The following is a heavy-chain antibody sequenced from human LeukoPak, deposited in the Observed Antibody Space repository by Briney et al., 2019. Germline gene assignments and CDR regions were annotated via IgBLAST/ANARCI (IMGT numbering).Heavy chain of an antibody. CDR1: GGSLDLGSYY. CDR2: FYSSGNA. Sequence: SETLSLTCTVSGGSLDLGSYYWTWVRQPPGKGLEWIGHFYSSGNAIARYNPSLESRVTISLDTSKDQFSLKLTSVTAADTAVYYCARDLRYSASYWGQGTLVTVSS. D-gene: IGHD2-21*01. CDR3: ARDLRYSASY. V-gene: IGHV4-61*09. J-gene: IGHJ4*02.